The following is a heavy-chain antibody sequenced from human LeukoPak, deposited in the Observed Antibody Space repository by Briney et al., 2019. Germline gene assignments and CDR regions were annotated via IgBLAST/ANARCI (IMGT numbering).Heavy chain of an antibody. CDR2: IYTSGST. D-gene: IGHD3-10*01. V-gene: IGHV4-61*02. CDR1: GGSISSGSYY. J-gene: IGHJ5*02. CDR3: ARDGDYYGSGSYYLWWFDP. Sequence: SQTLSLTCTVSGGSISSGSYYWSWIRQPAGTGLEWIGRIYTSGSTNYNPSLKSRVTISVDTSKNQFSLKLSSVTAADTAVYYCARDGDYYGSGSYYLWWFDPWGQGTLVTVSS.